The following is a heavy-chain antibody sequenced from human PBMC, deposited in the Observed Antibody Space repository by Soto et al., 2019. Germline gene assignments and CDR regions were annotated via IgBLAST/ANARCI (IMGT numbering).Heavy chain of an antibody. J-gene: IGHJ4*02. CDR3: ALSGGRDGYNFGFDY. CDR1: GGSISSYY. V-gene: IGHV4-59*01. CDR2: IYYSGST. Sequence: SETLSLTCTVSGGSISSYYWSWIRQPPGKGLEWIGYIYYSGSTNYNPSLKSRVTISVDTSKNQFSLKLSSVTAADAAVYYCALSGGRDGYNFGFDYWGQGTLVTVSS. D-gene: IGHD5-12*01.